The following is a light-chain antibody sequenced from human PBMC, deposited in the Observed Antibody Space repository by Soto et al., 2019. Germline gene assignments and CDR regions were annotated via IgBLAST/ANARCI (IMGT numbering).Light chain of an antibody. CDR2: GAS. CDR3: QQYGSSGT. V-gene: IGKV3-20*01. CDR1: QSVSNNY. Sequence: EILLTQSPVTLSLSPGDRATLSCRASQSVSNNYLAWYQQKPGQAPRLLIYGASNRATGIPDRFSGSGSGTDFTLTISRLEPEDFAVYYCQQYGSSGTFGQGTRLEIK. J-gene: IGKJ5*01.